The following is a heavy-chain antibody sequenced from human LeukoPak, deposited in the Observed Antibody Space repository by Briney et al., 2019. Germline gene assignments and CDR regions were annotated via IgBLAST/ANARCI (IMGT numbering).Heavy chain of an antibody. CDR1: GFTVNSTY. V-gene: IGHV3-53*01. J-gene: IGHJ4*02. CDR2: LYNTGNT. Sequence: PGGSLRLSPVYPGFTVNSTYLSSGCQTPGEGRGWVSTLYNTGNTYYANSVKGRFSISRDNSKNTLFLQMNNLRAEDTAVYYCARLTADGRLYFVDWGPGTLVTVSS. CDR3: ARLTADGRLYFVD. D-gene: IGHD6-13*01.